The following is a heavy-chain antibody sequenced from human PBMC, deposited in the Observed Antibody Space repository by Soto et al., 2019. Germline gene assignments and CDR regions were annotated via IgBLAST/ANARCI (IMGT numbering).Heavy chain of an antibody. CDR1: GFNFRSYG. D-gene: IGHD3-9*01. CDR3: AKESRRYFDWFSSPFDY. Sequence: PGGSLRLSCAASGFNFRSYGMHWVRQAPGKGLEWVAVTSYDATKEYYAGSVRGRFTVSRDNSRNTLYLQMNSLRSDDTAVYYCAKESRRYFDWFSSPFDYWGQGTLVTVSS. J-gene: IGHJ4*02. CDR2: TSYDATKE. V-gene: IGHV3-30*18.